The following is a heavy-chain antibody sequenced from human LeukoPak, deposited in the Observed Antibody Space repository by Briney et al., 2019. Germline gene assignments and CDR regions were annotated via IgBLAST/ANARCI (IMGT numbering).Heavy chain of an antibody. CDR1: GFTFSSYA. CDR2: ISGSGGST. D-gene: IGHD3-22*01. J-gene: IGHJ3*02. CDR3: AKDVPPNYYDSSGYYYQPRGAAFDI. V-gene: IGHV3-23*01. Sequence: GGSLRLSCAASGFTFSSYAMSWVRQAPGKGLGWVSAISGSGGSTYYADSVKGRFTISRDNSKNTLYLQMNSLRAEDTAVYYCAKDVPPNYYDSSGYYYQPRGAAFDIWGQGTMVTVSS.